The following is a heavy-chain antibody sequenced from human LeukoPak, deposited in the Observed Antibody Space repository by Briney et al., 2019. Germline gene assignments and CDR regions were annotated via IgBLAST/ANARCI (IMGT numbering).Heavy chain of an antibody. V-gene: IGHV3-33*08. D-gene: IGHD3-22*01. CDR2: IWYDGSNK. J-gene: IGHJ6*02. CDR3: ARDHRYYDSSGYPLFYYGMDV. CDR1: GFTFSSYG. Sequence: PGGSLRLSCAASGFTFSSYGMHWVRQAPGKGLEWVAVIWYDGSNKYYADSVKGRFTISRDNSKNTLYLQMNSLRAEDTAVYYCARDHRYYDSSGYPLFYYGMDVWGQGTTVTVSS.